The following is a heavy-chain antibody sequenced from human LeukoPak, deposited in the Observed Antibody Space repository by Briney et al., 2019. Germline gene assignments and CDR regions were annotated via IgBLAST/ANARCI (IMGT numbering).Heavy chain of an antibody. V-gene: IGHV3-48*03. D-gene: IGHD2/OR15-2a*01. CDR3: AKNWGSFSWYFDL. CDR2: ISSSGSTI. Sequence: PGGSLRLSCAASGFTFSSYEMNWVRQAPGKGLEWVSYISSSGSTIYYADSVKGRFTISRDNAKNSLYLQMNSLRAEDTALYYCAKNWGSFSWYFDLWGRGTLVTVSS. CDR1: GFTFSSYE. J-gene: IGHJ2*01.